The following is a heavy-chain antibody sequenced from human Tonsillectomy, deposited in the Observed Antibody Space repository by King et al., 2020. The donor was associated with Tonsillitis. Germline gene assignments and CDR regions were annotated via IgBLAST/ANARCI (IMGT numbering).Heavy chain of an antibody. V-gene: IGHV4-39*01. CDR3: ASIYYDFLSGYHY. CDR2: IFYNGTS. Sequence: QLQESGPGLVKPSETLSLTCTVSGVSISSSSNSWGWIRQPPGKGLEWIGSIFYNGTSYYNPSLKSRVTISVDTSNNQFSLKLSSVTAADTAVYYCASIYYDFLSGYHYWGQGTLVSVSS. D-gene: IGHD3-3*01. J-gene: IGHJ4*02. CDR1: GVSISSSSNS.